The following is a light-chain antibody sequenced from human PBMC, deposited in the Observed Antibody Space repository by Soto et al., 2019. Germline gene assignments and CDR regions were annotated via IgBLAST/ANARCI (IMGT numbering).Light chain of an antibody. CDR1: QTISNW. J-gene: IGKJ1*01. Sequence: DIPMTQSPSTLSASVGDRVTITCRASQTISNWLAWYQQKPGKAPKLLLYDASSLEGGVPSRFSGSGSGTEFTITLSMLQPDEFAAYYCQHYYSYLTFGQGTKVEIK. V-gene: IGKV1-5*01. CDR2: DAS. CDR3: QHYYSYLT.